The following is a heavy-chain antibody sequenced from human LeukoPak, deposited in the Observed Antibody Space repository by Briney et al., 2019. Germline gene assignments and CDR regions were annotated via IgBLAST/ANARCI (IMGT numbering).Heavy chain of an antibody. CDR2: INPKSGGT. V-gene: IGHV1-2*02. D-gene: IGHD5-24*01. Sequence: GASVKVSCKASGYTFTDYYMHWARQAPGQGLEWMGWINPKSGGTNYAQKFQGRVTMTRDTSISTAYMELSRLRSDDTAVFYCARDLAFGEMVTNRGAFDIWGQGTMVTVSS. J-gene: IGHJ3*02. CDR1: GYTFTDYY. CDR3: ARDLAFGEMVTNRGAFDI.